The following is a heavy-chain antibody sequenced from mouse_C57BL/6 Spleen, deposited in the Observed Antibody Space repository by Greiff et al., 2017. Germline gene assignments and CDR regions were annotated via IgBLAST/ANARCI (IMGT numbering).Heavy chain of an antibody. J-gene: IGHJ3*01. D-gene: IGHD2-4*01. Sequence: VKLMESGAELVRPGTSVKVSCKASGYAFTNYLIEWVKQRPGQGLEWIGVINPGSGGTNYNEKFKGKATLTADKSSSTAYMQLSSLTSEDSAVYFCVYDYDGAWFAYWGQGTLVTVSA. CDR1: GYAFTNYL. CDR3: VYDYDGAWFAY. CDR2: INPGSGGT. V-gene: IGHV1-54*01.